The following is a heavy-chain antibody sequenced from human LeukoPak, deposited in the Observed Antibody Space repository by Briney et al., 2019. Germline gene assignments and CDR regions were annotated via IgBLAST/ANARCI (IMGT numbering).Heavy chain of an antibody. D-gene: IGHD2-2*01. J-gene: IGHJ4*02. V-gene: IGHV3-23*01. CDR3: AKEGDIVVVPAANPDY. CDR2: ISGSGGST. Sequence: PGGSLRLSCAASGFTFSGYAMSWVRQAPGKGLEWVSAISGSGGSTYYADSVKGRFTISRDNSKNTLYLQMNSLRAEDTAVYYCAKEGDIVVVPAANPDYWGQGTLVTVSS. CDR1: GFTFSGYA.